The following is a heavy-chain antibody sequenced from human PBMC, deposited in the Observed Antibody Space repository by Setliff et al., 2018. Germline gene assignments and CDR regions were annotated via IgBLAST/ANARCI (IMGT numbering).Heavy chain of an antibody. CDR1: GGSIRSGDYY. J-gene: IGHJ2*01. D-gene: IGHD3-22*01. V-gene: IGHV4-30-4*08. CDR2: IYYSGST. Sequence: LSLTCTVSGGSIRSGDYYWSWIRQPPGKGLEWIGYIYYSGSTYYNPSLKSRFRISVDTSKNQFSLKLNSVTAADTAVYYCARDPIMGFYDSTGYSTLNWYFDLWGRGTLVTVSS. CDR3: ARDPIMGFYDSTGYSTLNWYFDL.